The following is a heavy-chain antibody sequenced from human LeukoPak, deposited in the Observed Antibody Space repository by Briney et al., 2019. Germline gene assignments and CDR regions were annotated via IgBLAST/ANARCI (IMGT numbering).Heavy chain of an antibody. Sequence: SETLSLTCAVSGGSISSGGYSWSWIRQPPGKGLEWIGYIYHSGSTYYNPSLKSRVTISVDRSKNQFSLKLSSVTAADTAVYCCASGGNSGFSAFDIWGQGTMVTVSS. CDR1: GGSISSGGYS. CDR2: IYHSGST. D-gene: IGHD4-23*01. J-gene: IGHJ3*02. CDR3: ASGGNSGFSAFDI. V-gene: IGHV4-30-2*01.